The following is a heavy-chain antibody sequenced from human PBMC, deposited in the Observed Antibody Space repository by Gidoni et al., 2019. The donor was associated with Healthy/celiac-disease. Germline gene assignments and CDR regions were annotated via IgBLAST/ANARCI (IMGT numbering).Heavy chain of an antibody. J-gene: IGHJ2*01. D-gene: IGHD2-15*01. V-gene: IGHV1-3*01. CDR1: GYTFTSYA. CDR2: INAGNGNT. Sequence: QVQLVQSGAEVKKPGASVKVSCKASGYTFTSYAMHWVRQAPGQRLEWMGWINAGNGNTKYAQKFKGRVTITRDTSASTAYMELSSLRSEDTAVYYCARDPYCSGGSCYAPYWYFDLWGRGTLVTVSS. CDR3: ARDPYCSGGSCYAPYWYFDL.